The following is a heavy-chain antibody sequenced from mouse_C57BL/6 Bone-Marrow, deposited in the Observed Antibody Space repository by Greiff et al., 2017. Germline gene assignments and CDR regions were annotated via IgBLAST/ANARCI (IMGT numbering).Heavy chain of an antibody. V-gene: IGHV5-9-1*02. D-gene: IGHD1-3*01. J-gene: IGHJ4*01. CDR2: LSSGGDYI. CDR3: TRDKGTY. Sequence: EVQRVESGEGLVKPGGSLKLSCAASGFTFSSYAMSWVRQTPEPRLELVAYLSSGGDYIYYADTVKGRFTISRDNARNTLYLQMSSLKSEDTAMYYCTRDKGTYWGQGTSVTVSS. CDR1: GFTFSSYA.